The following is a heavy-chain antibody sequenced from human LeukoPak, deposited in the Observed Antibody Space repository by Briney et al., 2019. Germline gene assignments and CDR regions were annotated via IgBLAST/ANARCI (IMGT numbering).Heavy chain of an antibody. Sequence: GGSLRLSCAASGFIFGSYAMIWVRQAPGRGLEWVSGVSSGGDSTYYADSVKGRFTISSDNSKNTVYMHMNNLRVDDTAVYYCAKNAMVRGVMTDSFYYMDVWGKGTTVTVSS. J-gene: IGHJ6*03. CDR2: VSSGGDST. CDR3: AKNAMVRGVMTDSFYYMDV. V-gene: IGHV3-23*01. D-gene: IGHD3-10*01. CDR1: GFIFGSYA.